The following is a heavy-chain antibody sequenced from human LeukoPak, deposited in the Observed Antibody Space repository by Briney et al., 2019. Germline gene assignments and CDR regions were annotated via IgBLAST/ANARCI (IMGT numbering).Heavy chain of an antibody. CDR1: GGSISSYY. D-gene: IGHD2-2*01. Sequence: SETLSLTCTVSGGSISSYYWSWIRQPPGKGLEWIGYIYYSGSTNYNPSLKSRVTISVDTSKNQFSLKLSSVTAADTAVYYCATLYCSSTSCSNNWFDPWGQGTLVTVSS. J-gene: IGHJ5*02. CDR2: IYYSGST. CDR3: ATLYCSSTSCSNNWFDP. V-gene: IGHV4-59*12.